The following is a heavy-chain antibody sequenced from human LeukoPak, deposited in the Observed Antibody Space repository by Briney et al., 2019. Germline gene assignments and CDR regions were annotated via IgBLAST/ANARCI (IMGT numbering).Heavy chain of an antibody. CDR1: GGSISSYY. J-gene: IGHJ4*02. D-gene: IGHD6-19*01. V-gene: IGHV4-59*08. CDR3: ASPKEYSSGWYYFDY. Sequence: SETLSLTCTVSGGSISSYYWSWIRQPPGKGLEWIGYIYYSGSTNYNPSLKSRVTISVDTSKNQFSLKLSSETAADTAVYYCASPKEYSSGWYYFDYWGQGTLVTVSS. CDR2: IYYSGST.